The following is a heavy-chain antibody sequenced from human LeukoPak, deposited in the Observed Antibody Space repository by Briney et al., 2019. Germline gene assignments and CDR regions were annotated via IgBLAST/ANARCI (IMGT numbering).Heavy chain of an antibody. J-gene: IGHJ6*03. CDR1: GYTFPTYG. V-gene: IGHV1-18*01. D-gene: IGHD1-14*01. CDR3: ARAQGADSGSPYYYMDV. Sequence: ASVKVSCKASGYTFPTYGVSWVRQAPGQGLEWMGWISAYNGKTKYAQNLQGRVTMTTDTSTSTAYMELKSLRSDDTAVYYCARAQGADSGSPYYYMDVWGTGTTVTISS. CDR2: ISAYNGKT.